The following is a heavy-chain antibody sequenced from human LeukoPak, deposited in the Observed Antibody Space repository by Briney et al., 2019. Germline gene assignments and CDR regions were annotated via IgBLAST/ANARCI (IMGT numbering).Heavy chain of an antibody. D-gene: IGHD5-24*01. CDR3: AKEGRSLQTY. J-gene: IGHJ4*02. V-gene: IGHV3-7*03. Sequence: GSLRLSFAASGFMFSSNWMSWVRLAPGKGLEWVANIKEDGTETYDVDSVKGRFTISRDNAKNSLYLQMNSLRVEDTAVYYCAKEGRSLQTYWGQGTLVTVSS. CDR2: IKEDGTET. CDR1: GFMFSSNW.